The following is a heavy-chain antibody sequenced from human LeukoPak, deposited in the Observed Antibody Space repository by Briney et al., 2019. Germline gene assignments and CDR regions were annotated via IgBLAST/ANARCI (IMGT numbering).Heavy chain of an antibody. D-gene: IGHD6-13*01. CDR1: GGSFSTYY. J-gene: IGHJ4*02. V-gene: IGHV4-34*01. CDR2: INHSGST. CDR3: ARGFRRTDSSTWYEVDY. Sequence: SETLSLTCAVYGGSFSTYYWNWIRQPPGKGLEWIGEINHSGSTNYNPSLKSRVTISVDTSKNQFSLKLNSVTAADTALYYCARGFRRTDSSTWYEVDYWGQGTLVTVSS.